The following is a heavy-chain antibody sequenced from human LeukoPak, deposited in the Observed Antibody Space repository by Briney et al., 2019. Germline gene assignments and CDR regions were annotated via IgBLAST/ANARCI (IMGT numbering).Heavy chain of an antibody. CDR3: AKEYYDSSGYSSWYFDY. D-gene: IGHD3-22*01. J-gene: IGHJ4*02. CDR1: GFTFSTYG. Sequence: GGSLRLSCAASGFTFSTYGMHWVRQAPGKGLEWVAGIAYDGTTKYHADSVKGRFTISGDNSRNALYLEMNSLTPEDSAVYYCAKEYYDSSGYSSWYFDYWGQGTLVTVSS. CDR2: IAYDGTTK. V-gene: IGHV3-30*18.